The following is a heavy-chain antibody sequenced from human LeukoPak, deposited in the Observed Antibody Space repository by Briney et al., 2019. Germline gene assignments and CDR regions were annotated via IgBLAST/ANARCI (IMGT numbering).Heavy chain of an antibody. D-gene: IGHD3-16*01. CDR2: IYYSGST. V-gene: IGHV4-31*03. CDR1: GGSISSGGYY. CDR3: ARGVGPRFVSDV. J-gene: IGHJ3*01. Sequence: PSQTLSLTCTVSGGSISSGGYYWSWLRQHPGKGLEWVGYIYYSGSTYYNPSLTSRVTISVDTSKNQFSLKLSSVTAADTDVYYCARGVGPRFVSDVWSQGTMVTVSS.